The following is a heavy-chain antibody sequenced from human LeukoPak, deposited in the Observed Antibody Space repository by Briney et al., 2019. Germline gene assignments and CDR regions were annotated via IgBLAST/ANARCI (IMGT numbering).Heavy chain of an antibody. CDR2: IKQDGSEK. CDR1: GFTFSSYS. D-gene: IGHD1-26*01. Sequence: GGSLRLSCTTSGFTFSSYSMNWVRQAPGKGLEWVANIKQDGSEKYYVDSVKGRFTISRDNAKNSLYLQMNSLRAEDTAVYYCAGSKRGPTGYWGQGTLVTVSS. V-gene: IGHV3-7*01. CDR3: AGSKRGPTGY. J-gene: IGHJ4*02.